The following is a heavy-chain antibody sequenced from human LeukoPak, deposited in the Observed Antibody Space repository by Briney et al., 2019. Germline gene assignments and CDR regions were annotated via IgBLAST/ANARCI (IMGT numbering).Heavy chain of an antibody. J-gene: IGHJ4*02. CDR1: GFTFSSYS. CDR2: ISSGSSTI. D-gene: IGHD6-6*01. CDR3: ARGHQVAARPVDY. V-gene: IGHV3-48*01. Sequence: PGGSMRLSCAASGFTFSSYSMNWVRQAPGKGLEWVSYISSGSSTIYYADSVKGRITISRDNAKNSLYLQMNSLRAEDTAVYYCARGHQVAARPVDYWGQGTLVTVSS.